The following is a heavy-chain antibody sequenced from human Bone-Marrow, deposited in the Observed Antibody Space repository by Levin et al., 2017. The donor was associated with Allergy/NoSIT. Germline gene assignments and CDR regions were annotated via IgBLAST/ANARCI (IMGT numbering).Heavy chain of an antibody. J-gene: IGHJ4*02. D-gene: IGHD2-2*01. CDR3: ARGGCSSTSCLDN. V-gene: IGHV3-74*01. CDR1: GFTFSNYW. Sequence: SSETLSLTCAASGFTFSNYWMHWVRQAPGKGLVWVSHINSDGSNTNYADSVKGRFTISRDNAKNTLYLQMNSLRDEDTAVYYCARGGCSSTSCLDNWGQGTLVTVSP. CDR2: INSDGSNT.